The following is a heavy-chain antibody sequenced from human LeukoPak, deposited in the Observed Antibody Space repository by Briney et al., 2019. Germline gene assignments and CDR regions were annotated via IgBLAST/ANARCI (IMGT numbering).Heavy chain of an antibody. V-gene: IGHV4-39*01. CDR2: IYYSGST. D-gene: IGHD4-11*01. CDR3: ARHGNSNYVSWFDP. Sequence: NPSETLSLTCTVSGGSISSSSYYWGWIRQPPGKGLEWIGSIYYSGSTYYNPSLKSRVTISVDTSKNQFSLKLSSVTAADTAMYYCARHGNSNYVSWFDPWGQGTLVTVSS. CDR1: GGSISSSSYY. J-gene: IGHJ5*02.